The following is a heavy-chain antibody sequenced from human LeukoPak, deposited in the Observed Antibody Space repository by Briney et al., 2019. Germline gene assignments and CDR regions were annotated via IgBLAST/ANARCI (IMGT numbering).Heavy chain of an antibody. V-gene: IGHV1-18*01. Sequence: GASVKVSCKASGYTFTSYGISWVRQALGQGLEWMGWISAYNGNTNYAQKLQGRVTMTTDTSTSTAYMELRSLRSDDTAVYYCARDLLGGGYDFWSGYLVFDPWGQGTLVTVSS. D-gene: IGHD3-3*01. CDR1: GYTFTSYG. J-gene: IGHJ5*02. CDR3: ARDLLGGGYDFWSGYLVFDP. CDR2: ISAYNGNT.